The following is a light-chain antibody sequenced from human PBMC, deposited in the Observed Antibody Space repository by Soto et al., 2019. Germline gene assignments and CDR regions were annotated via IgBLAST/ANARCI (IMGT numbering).Light chain of an antibody. CDR1: TSDVGGYNY. V-gene: IGLV2-14*01. J-gene: IGLJ1*01. Sequence: QSVLTQPASVSGSPGQSITISCTGTTSDVGGYNYVSWYQQHPGKAPKLMIYDVSNRPSGVSNRFSGSKSGNTASLTSSGLQAEDEADYYCSSYTSISTYVFGTGTKVTVL. CDR3: SSYTSISTYV. CDR2: DVS.